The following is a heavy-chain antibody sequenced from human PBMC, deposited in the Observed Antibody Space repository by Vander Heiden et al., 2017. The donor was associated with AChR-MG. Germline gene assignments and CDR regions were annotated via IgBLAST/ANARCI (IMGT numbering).Heavy chain of an antibody. V-gene: IGHV4-39*01. CDR2: IYYSGST. Sequence: QLQLQESGPGLVKPSETLSLTCTVSGGSISSSSYYWGWIRQPPGKGLGWIGSIYYSGSTYYNPSLKSRVTISVDTSKNQFSLKLSSVTAADTAVYYCARPPLYGDHRDYWGQGTLVTVSS. CDR1: GGSISSSSYY. CDR3: ARPPLYGDHRDY. J-gene: IGHJ4*02. D-gene: IGHD4-17*01.